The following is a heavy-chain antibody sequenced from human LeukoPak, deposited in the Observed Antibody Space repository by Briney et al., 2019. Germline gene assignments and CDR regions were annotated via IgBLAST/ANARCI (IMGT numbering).Heavy chain of an antibody. V-gene: IGHV4-39*01. J-gene: IGHJ4*01. D-gene: IGHD2-2*01. CDR1: GRSIRSSSYH. Sequence: SETLSLTCTVSGRSIRSSSYHWGWVRQPPGKGLEWIGNIHYSGSTSYNPSLKSRVTLSVDTSNNQFSLKLSSVTAADTAVFYCARLTGRDTSDWPYFHYWGQGALVTVSS. CDR3: ARLTGRDTSDWPYFHY. CDR2: IHYSGST.